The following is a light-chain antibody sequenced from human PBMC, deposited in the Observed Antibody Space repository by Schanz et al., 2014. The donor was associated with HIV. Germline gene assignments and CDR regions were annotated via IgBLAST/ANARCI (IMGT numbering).Light chain of an antibody. Sequence: EIVLTQSPGTLSLSPGERATLSCRASQSFGRHPIALYQHRRGQAPRLLFYANSFRATGVPDRLSGTGSGTDFTLASSRLETDDFAVYYCHHYGDSRGTFGGGTEV. V-gene: IGKV3-20*01. CDR2: ANS. CDR3: HHYGDSRGT. J-gene: IGKJ4*02. CDR1: QSFGRHP.